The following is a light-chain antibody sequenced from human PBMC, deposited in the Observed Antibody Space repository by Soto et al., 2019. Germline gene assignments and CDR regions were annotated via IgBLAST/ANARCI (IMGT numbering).Light chain of an antibody. J-gene: IGKJ4*01. Sequence: IVLTQSPGTLSFSPGERATLSCRASQSVSSSYLAWYQQTPGRAPRLLIYGASTRATGIPTRFSGSGSGTEFTLTISSLQSEDFAVYYCQQYNNWPPLTFGGGTKVDIK. CDR1: QSVSSSY. CDR3: QQYNNWPPLT. V-gene: IGKV3-15*01. CDR2: GAS.